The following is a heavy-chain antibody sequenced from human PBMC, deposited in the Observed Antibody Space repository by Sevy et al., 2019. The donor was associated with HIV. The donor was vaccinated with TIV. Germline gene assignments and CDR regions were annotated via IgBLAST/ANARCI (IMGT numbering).Heavy chain of an antibody. CDR2: IYYSGST. CDR3: ARVAFVYGAEPDRFYFDY. J-gene: IGHJ4*02. Sequence: SETLSLTCTVSGGSISSYYWSWIRQPPGKGLEWIGYIYYSGSTNYNPSLKSRVTISVDTSKNQFSLKLSSVTAADTAVYYCARVAFVYGAEPDRFYFDYWGQGTLVTVSS. CDR1: GGSISSYY. D-gene: IGHD4-17*01. V-gene: IGHV4-59*01.